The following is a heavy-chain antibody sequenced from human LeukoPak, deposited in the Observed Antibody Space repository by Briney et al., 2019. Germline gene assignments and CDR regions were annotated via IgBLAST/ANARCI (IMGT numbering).Heavy chain of an antibody. D-gene: IGHD2-2*01. J-gene: IGHJ3*02. CDR1: GGSISSGNYY. V-gene: IGHV4-61*02. CDR2: IYASGST. Sequence: SQTLSLTCTVSGGSISSGNYYWSWIRQPAGKGLEWIGRIYASGSTNNNPPLKSRVIISVDTSKKQFSLKLSSVTAADTAVYYCARVVPGYCSTTSCYDVDAFDIWGQGTRVTVSS. CDR3: ARVVPGYCSTTSCYDVDAFDI.